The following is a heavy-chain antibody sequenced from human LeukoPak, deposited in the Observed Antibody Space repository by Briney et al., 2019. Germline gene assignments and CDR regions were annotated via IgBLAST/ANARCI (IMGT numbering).Heavy chain of an antibody. Sequence: ASVKVSCKASGYTFTTYDINWVRQATGQGVEWMGWMNPNSGNTSYTQKFQGRVTMTRNTSISTAYMELSSLRSEDTAVYYCARGRGSGHKENWFDPWGQGTLVTVSS. CDR1: GYTFTTYD. CDR3: ARGRGSGHKENWFDP. CDR2: MNPNSGNT. J-gene: IGHJ5*02. V-gene: IGHV1-8*01. D-gene: IGHD6-19*01.